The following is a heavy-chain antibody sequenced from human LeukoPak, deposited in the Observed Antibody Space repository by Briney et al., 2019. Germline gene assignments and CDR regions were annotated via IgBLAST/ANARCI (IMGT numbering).Heavy chain of an antibody. CDR1: GYSISSIHC. CDR3: ARDRPGLLWLAPFDP. V-gene: IGHV4-38-2*02. J-gene: IGHJ5*02. Sequence: SETLSLTCTVSGYSISSIHCWGWMRQPPGEGLEWIGNICQSGSTYYNPSLKSRVTISVDTSKNQFSLKLSSVTAADTAVYYCARDRPGLLWLAPFDPWGQGTLVTVSS. D-gene: IGHD3-10*01. CDR2: ICQSGST.